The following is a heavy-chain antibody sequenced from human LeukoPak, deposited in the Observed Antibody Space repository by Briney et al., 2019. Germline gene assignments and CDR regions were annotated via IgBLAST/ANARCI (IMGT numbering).Heavy chain of an antibody. CDR3: ARVFLKGRIRASVSGWHDY. CDR1: GGSFSGYY. D-gene: IGHD6-19*01. V-gene: IGHV4-34*01. J-gene: IGHJ4*02. Sequence: SETLSLTCAVYGGSFSGYYWSWIRQPPGKGLEWIGEINHSGSTNYNPSLKSRVTISVDTSKNQFSLKLSPVTAADTAVYYCARVFLKGRIRASVSGWHDYWGQGTLVTVSS. CDR2: INHSGST.